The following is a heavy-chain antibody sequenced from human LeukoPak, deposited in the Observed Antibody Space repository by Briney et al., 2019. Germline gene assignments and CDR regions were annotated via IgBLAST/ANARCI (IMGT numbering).Heavy chain of an antibody. V-gene: IGHV3-30-3*01. J-gene: IGHJ4*02. D-gene: IGHD3-3*01. Sequence: GGSLRLSCAASGFTFSSYAMHWVRQAPGKGLEWVAVISYDGSNKYYADSVKGRFTISRDNSKNTLYLQMNSLRAEDTAVYYCAKDPLPHLEWLLYGDYWGQGTLVTVSS. CDR2: ISYDGSNK. CDR1: GFTFSSYA. CDR3: AKDPLPHLEWLLYGDY.